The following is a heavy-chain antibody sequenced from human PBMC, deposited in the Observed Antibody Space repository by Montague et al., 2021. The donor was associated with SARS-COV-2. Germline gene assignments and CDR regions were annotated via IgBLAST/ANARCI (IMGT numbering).Heavy chain of an antibody. Sequence: MYNIATTYYNPSLKSRVTISGTTSRNHLSVMLSTVTAADTAVYYCARSTSVWFMYWGQGTLVTVSA. CDR2: MYNIATT. CDR3: ARSTSVWFMY. V-gene: IGHV4-39*01. D-gene: IGHD6-19*01. J-gene: IGHJ4*01.